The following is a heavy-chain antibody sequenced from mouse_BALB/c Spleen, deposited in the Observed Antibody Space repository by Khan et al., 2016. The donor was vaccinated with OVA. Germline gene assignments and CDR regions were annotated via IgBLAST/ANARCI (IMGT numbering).Heavy chain of an antibody. CDR2: INTYTGEP. V-gene: IGHV9-3-1*01. CDR1: GYTFTNYG. CDR3: ARPPYFSYVMVY. Sequence: QIQLVQSGPELKKPGETVKISCKASGYTFTNYGMNWVKQAPGKGLKWMGWINTYTGEPTYADDFKGRFAFSLETSASTAYLQINNLKNEDTATYFCARPPYFSYVMVYWGQGTSGTGSS. D-gene: IGHD2-10*01. J-gene: IGHJ4*01.